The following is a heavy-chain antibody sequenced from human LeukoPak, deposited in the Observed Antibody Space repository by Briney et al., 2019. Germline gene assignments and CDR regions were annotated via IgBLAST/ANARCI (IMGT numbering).Heavy chain of an antibody. V-gene: IGHV3-30-3*01. Sequence: GGSLRLSCAASGFTFSSYAMHWVRQAPGKGLEWVAVISYDGSNKYYADSVKGRFTISRDNSKNTLYLQMNSLRAEDTAVYYCAKAHDSRAYYFDYWGQGTLVTVSS. CDR2: ISYDGSNK. CDR3: AKAHDSRAYYFDY. CDR1: GFTFSSYA. J-gene: IGHJ4*02. D-gene: IGHD3-22*01.